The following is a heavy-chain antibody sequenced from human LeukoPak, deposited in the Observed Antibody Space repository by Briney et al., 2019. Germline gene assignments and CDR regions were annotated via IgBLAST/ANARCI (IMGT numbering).Heavy chain of an antibody. Sequence: PSETLSLTCTVSGGSISSGSYYWSWIRQPAGKGLEWIGRIYTSGSTNYNPSLKSRVTISVDTSKNQLSLKLSSVTAADTAVYYCARSKAHLSTSWYGNWFDPWGQGTLVTVSS. CDR3: ARSKAHLSTSWYGNWFDP. CDR2: IYTSGST. D-gene: IGHD2-2*01. V-gene: IGHV4-61*02. J-gene: IGHJ5*02. CDR1: GGSISSGSYY.